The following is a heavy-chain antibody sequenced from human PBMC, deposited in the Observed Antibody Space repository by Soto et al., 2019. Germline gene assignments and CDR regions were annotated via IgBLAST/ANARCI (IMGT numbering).Heavy chain of an antibody. CDR3: ARDPTNQLSAFDI. J-gene: IGHJ3*02. V-gene: IGHV4-38-2*02. CDR1: GYSISSVYY. Sequence: SETLSLTCAVSGYSISSVYYWGWIRQPPGKGLEWIGSIYHSGSTYYNPSLKSRVTISVDTSKNQFSLKLSSVTAADTAVYYCARDPTNQLSAFDIWGQGTMVTVSS. CDR2: IYHSGST. D-gene: IGHD2-2*01.